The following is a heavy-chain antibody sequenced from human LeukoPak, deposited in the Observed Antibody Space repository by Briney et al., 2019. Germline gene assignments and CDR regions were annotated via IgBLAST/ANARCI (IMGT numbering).Heavy chain of an antibody. V-gene: IGHV3-21*01. D-gene: IGHD3-22*01. CDR1: GFTFSSYA. Sequence: PGGSLRLSCAASGFTFSSYAMSWVRQAPGKGLEWVSSISSSSSYIYYADSVKGRFTISRDNAKNSLYLQMNSLRAEDTAVYYCARVLGVTMIVVGAFDIWGQGTMVTVSS. CDR3: ARVLGVTMIVVGAFDI. J-gene: IGHJ3*02. CDR2: ISSSSSYI.